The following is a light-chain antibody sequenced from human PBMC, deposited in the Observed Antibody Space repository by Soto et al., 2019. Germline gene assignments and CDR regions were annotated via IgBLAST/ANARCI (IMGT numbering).Light chain of an antibody. CDR1: SSDVGSYNL. J-gene: IGLJ1*01. Sequence: QYVLTQPASVSGSPGQSITISCTGTSSDVGSYNLVSWYQQHPGKAPKLMIYEGSKRPSGVSNRFSGSKSGNTASLTISGLQAEDEADYYCCSYAGSSTSLVFGTGTKVTVL. V-gene: IGLV2-23*01. CDR2: EGS. CDR3: CSYAGSSTSLV.